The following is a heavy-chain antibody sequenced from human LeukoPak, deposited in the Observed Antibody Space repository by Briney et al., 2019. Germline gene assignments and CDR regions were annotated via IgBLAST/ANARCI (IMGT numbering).Heavy chain of an antibody. CDR1: GYTFTGYY. CDR3: ARRLAYCGGDWGPGFNSIDY. V-gene: IGHV1-2*02. J-gene: IGHJ4*02. Sequence: ASVKVSCKASGYTFTGYYIHWVRQAPGQGLEWMGWINPNSGGTNYAQKFQGRVTMTRDTSISTAYMELSRLRSDDTAVYYCARRLAYCGGDWGPGFNSIDYWGQGTLVTVSS. D-gene: IGHD2-21*02. CDR2: INPNSGGT.